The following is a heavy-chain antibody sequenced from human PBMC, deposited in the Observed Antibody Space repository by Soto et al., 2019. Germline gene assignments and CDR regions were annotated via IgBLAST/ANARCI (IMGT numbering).Heavy chain of an antibody. Sequence: EVQLVESGGGLVRPGGSLRLSCATSGFIFTDAWMNWVRQAPGKGLEWVGCVKTKAQGERKDYGEAVQGRFTISRDDSKSSLQLQITSLRSEDTALYNCTPGSVEGYWGQGVLVTVSS. D-gene: IGHD3-10*01. CDR1: GFIFTDAW. J-gene: IGHJ4*02. CDR3: TPGSVEGY. CDR2: VKTKAQGERK. V-gene: IGHV3-15*07.